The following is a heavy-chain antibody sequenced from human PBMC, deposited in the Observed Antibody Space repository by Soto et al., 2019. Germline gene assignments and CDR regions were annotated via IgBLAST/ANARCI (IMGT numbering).Heavy chain of an antibody. CDR3: AKTQNDILDY. D-gene: IGHD3-9*01. V-gene: IGHV4-34*01. CDR1: GGSFSGYY. J-gene: IGHJ4*02. CDR2: INHSGST. Sequence: SETLSLTCAVYGGSFSGYYWTWIRQPPGTGLEWIGEINHSGSTNYNPSLKSRVTISVDNSKNTLYLQMNTLRAEDTAVYYCAKTQNDILDYWGQGTLVTVSS.